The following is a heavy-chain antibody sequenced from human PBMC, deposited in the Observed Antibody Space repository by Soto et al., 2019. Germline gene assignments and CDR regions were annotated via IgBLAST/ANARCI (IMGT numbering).Heavy chain of an antibody. D-gene: IGHD6-13*01. CDR1: GDTFNSYG. Sequence: QVQLVQSGPELKKPGSSVKVSCKAPGDTFNSYGISWVRQAPGQGLEWMGGIVPMFGTTNLALKFEDRVTITADELTTTVYMEIRGLTAEDTAVYYCARDLADVHLWDAFDVWGHGTRVTVSS. J-gene: IGHJ3*01. CDR2: IVPMFGTT. V-gene: IGHV1-69*01. CDR3: ARDLADVHLWDAFDV.